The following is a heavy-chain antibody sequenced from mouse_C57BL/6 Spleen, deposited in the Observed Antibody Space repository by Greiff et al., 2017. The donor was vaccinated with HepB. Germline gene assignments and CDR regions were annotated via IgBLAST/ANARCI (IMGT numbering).Heavy chain of an antibody. Sequence: VKLMASDAELVKPGASVKISCKVSGYTFTDHTIHWMKQRPEQGLEWIGYIYPRDGSTKYNEKFKGKATLTADKSSSTAYMQLNSLTSEDSAGYFWARDDGYSQPEFAYWGQGTLVTVSA. CDR1: GYTFTDHT. CDR3: ARDDGYSQPEFAY. J-gene: IGHJ3*01. CDR2: IYPRDGST. V-gene: IGHV1-78*01. D-gene: IGHD2-3*01.